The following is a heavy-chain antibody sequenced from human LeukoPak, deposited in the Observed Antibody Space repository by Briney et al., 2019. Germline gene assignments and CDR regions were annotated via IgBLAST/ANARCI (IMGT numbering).Heavy chain of an antibody. V-gene: IGHV3-30*03. Sequence: GGSLRLSCAASGFPFSDYGMYWVRQAPGKGLEWLAVISHDGNNKYYADSVKGRITISRDNSMNTLYLQMNSLRAEDTAVYYCARDVYCSSTTCSYYFDYWGQGTLVTVSS. D-gene: IGHD2-2*01. J-gene: IGHJ4*02. CDR1: GFPFSDYG. CDR3: ARDVYCSSTTCSYYFDY. CDR2: ISHDGNNK.